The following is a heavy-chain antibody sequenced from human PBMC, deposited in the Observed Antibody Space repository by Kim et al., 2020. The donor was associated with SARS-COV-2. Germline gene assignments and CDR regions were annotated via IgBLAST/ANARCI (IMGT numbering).Heavy chain of an antibody. CDR1: GGSISSGSYY. CDR3: ARGGDYYDSSFQH. J-gene: IGHJ1*01. CDR2: IYTSGST. V-gene: IGHV4-61*02. D-gene: IGHD3-22*01. Sequence: SETLSLTCTVSGGSISSGSYYWSWIRQPAGKGLEWIGRIYTSGSTNYNPSLKSRVTISVDTSKNQFSLKLSSVTAADTAVYYCARGGDYYDSSFQHWGQGTLVTVSS.